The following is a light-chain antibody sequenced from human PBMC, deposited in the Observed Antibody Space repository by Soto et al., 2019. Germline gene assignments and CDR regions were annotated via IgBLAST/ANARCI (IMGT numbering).Light chain of an antibody. CDR1: SSKIGAGYD. V-gene: IGLV1-40*01. J-gene: IGLJ3*02. CDR2: GNS. CDR3: QSYDSSLSGFWV. Sequence: QSVLTQPPSVSGAPGQRVTISCTGSSSKIGAGYDVHWYQQLPGTAPKLLIYGNSNRPSGVPDRFSGSKSGTSASLAITGLQAEDEADYYCQSYDSSLSGFWVFGGGTKLTVL.